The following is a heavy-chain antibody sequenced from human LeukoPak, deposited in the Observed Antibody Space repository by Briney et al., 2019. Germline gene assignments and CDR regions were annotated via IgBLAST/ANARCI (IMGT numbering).Heavy chain of an antibody. CDR1: GFTFSDYS. Sequence: GGSLRLSCTTSGFTFSDYSVNWVRPAPGQGLEWGSSINSRSNYIFYADSVKGRFTVSRDNAKNSLYLQMNSLRAEDTAVYFCARVASFRFYFDYWGQGALVTVSS. CDR3: ARVASFRFYFDY. CDR2: INSRSNYI. D-gene: IGHD2/OR15-2a*01. J-gene: IGHJ4*02. V-gene: IGHV3-21*04.